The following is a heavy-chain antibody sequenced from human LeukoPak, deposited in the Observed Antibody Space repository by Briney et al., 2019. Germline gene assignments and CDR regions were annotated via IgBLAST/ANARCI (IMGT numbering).Heavy chain of an antibody. CDR2: IGDSGAAR. CDR3: AREYSGSYSGAFDI. V-gene: IGHV3-23*01. J-gene: IGHJ3*02. Sequence: PGGSLRLSCAASGFAFSDYAMSWVRQAPGKGLEWVSSIGDSGAARYYATSVGGRFTISRDNSKNTLYLRMDNLRAEDTAIYFCAREYSGSYSGAFDIWGQGTMVRVSS. CDR1: GFAFSDYA. D-gene: IGHD1-26*01.